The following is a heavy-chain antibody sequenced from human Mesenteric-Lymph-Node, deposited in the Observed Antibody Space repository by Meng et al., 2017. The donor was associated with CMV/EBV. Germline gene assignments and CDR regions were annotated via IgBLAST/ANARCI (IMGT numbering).Heavy chain of an antibody. CDR3: ARVTYDFWSGPRAFDI. V-gene: IGHV3-11*01. J-gene: IGHJ3*02. CDR1: GFTFDDYG. CDR2: ISSGGSTI. D-gene: IGHD3-3*01. Sequence: GESLKISCAASGFTFDDYGMSWIRQAPGKGLEWVSYISSGGSTIYYADSMKGRFTISRDNANNSLYLQMNSLRAEDTATYYCARVTYDFWSGPRAFDIWGQGAMVTVSS.